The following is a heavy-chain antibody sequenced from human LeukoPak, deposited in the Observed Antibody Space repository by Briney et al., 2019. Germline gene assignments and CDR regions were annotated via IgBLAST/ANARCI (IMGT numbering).Heavy chain of an antibody. CDR2: IYTSGST. Sequence: SETLSLTCTVSGGSISSYYWSWIRQPAGKGLEWIGRIYTSGSTNYNPSLKSRVTISVDTSKNQFSLKLSSVTAADTAVYYCARRGVYGNGVDYFDYWGQGTLVTVSS. J-gene: IGHJ4*02. D-gene: IGHD1-14*01. V-gene: IGHV4-4*07. CDR1: GGSISSYY. CDR3: ARRGVYGNGVDYFDY.